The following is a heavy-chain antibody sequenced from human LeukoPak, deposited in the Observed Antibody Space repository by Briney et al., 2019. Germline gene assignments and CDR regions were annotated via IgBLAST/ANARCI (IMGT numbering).Heavy chain of an antibody. J-gene: IGHJ3*02. CDR2: ISTSGIYI. D-gene: IGHD1-7*01. CDR1: GFTFSSYS. V-gene: IGHV3-21*04. CDR3: AKDEVFNRLGNYLRTDAFDI. Sequence: GGSLRLSCAASGFTFSSYSMNWVRQAPGKGLEWVSSISTSGIYIYYADSVKGRFTISRDNSKNTLYLQMNSLRAEDTAVYYCAKDEVFNRLGNYLRTDAFDIWGQGTMVTVSS.